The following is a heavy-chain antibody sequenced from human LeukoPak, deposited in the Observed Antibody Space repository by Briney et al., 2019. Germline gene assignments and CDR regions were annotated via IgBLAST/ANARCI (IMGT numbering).Heavy chain of an antibody. CDR1: GDSISSTGYY. D-gene: IGHD2/OR15-2a*01. CDR3: ARHEHSASFYGLSWFDP. J-gene: IGHJ5*02. CDR2: MYHSGST. V-gene: IGHV4-39*01. Sequence: SETLSLTCTVSGDSISSTGYYWGWIRQPPGKGLEWIASMYHSGSTYHNPSLKSRVTVSVDTSKNQLSLKLSSVTAADTAIYYCARHEHSASFYGLSWFDPWGQGTLVTVSS.